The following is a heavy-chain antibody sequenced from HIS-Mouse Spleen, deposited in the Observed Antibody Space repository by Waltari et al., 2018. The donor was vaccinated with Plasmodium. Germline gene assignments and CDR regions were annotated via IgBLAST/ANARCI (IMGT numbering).Heavy chain of an antibody. D-gene: IGHD7-27*01. J-gene: IGHJ3*02. CDR2: INHSGST. CDR3: ARGQLGIDAFDI. CDR1: GGSFSGYY. V-gene: IGHV4-34*01. Sequence: QVQLQQWGAGLLKPSETLSLTCAVYGGSFSGYYWSWIRQPPGKGLEWIGEINHSGSTNSTPALKSRVTISVDRSKNQFSLKLSSVTAADTAVYYCARGQLGIDAFDIWGQGTMVTVSS.